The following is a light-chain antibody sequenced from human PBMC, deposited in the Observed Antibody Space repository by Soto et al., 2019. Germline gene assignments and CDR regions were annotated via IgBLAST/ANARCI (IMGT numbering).Light chain of an antibody. J-gene: IGKJ2*01. CDR1: QSVTKY. V-gene: IGKV3-11*01. Sequence: EVVLTQSPATLSLSPGERATLSCRASQSVTKYLAWYQQKPGQALRLVMYDVSKRATGIPARFSGSGSGTEFTLTIRSLEPEDFSVFYCYQRCNWPLTFGRGTKLEIK. CDR2: DVS. CDR3: YQRCNWPLT.